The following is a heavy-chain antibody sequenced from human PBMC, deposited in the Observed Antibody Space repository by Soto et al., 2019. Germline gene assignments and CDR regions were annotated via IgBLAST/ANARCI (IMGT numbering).Heavy chain of an antibody. CDR3: ARTYYYDSSGYHDPSDYYYYGMDV. D-gene: IGHD3-22*01. J-gene: IGHJ6*02. CDR1: GFTFSSYG. V-gene: IGHV3-33*01. CDR2: IWYDGSNK. Sequence: HPGGSLRLSCAASGFTFSSYGMHWVRQAPGKGLEWVAVIWYDGSNKYYADSVKGRFTISRDNSKNTLYLQMNSLRAEDTAVYYCARTYYYDSSGYHDPSDYYYYGMDVWGQGTTVTVSS.